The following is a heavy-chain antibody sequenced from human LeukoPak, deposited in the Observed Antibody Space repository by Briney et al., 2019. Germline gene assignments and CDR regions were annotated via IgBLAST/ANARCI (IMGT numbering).Heavy chain of an antibody. CDR1: AFTFSTYA. J-gene: IGHJ5*02. CDR2: ICDTGGCT. Sequence: GGSLRLSCTASAFTFSTYAMIWVRQAPGKGLDWVSAICDTGGCTFYADSVKGRFTISRDNSKNTLYLQMNSLRAEDTAMYYCAKLKDSGTYAWGQGTLVTVSS. CDR3: AKLKDSGTYA. V-gene: IGHV3-23*01. D-gene: IGHD1-26*01.